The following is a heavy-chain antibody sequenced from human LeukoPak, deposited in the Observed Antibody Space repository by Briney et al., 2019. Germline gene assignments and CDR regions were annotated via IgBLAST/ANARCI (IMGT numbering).Heavy chain of an antibody. CDR2: IYYSGRT. V-gene: IGHV4-39*01. CDR1: GGSISSNSYY. J-gene: IGHJ1*01. Sequence: SETLSLTCTVSGGSISSNSYYWGWIRQPPGKGLEWIGSIYYSGRTYYSPSLKSRVTMSVDPSNNQFSLNLRSVTAADTAVYYCARRRYYDGSGYLEWGQGTLLSVSS. CDR3: ARRRYYDGSGYLE. D-gene: IGHD3-22*01.